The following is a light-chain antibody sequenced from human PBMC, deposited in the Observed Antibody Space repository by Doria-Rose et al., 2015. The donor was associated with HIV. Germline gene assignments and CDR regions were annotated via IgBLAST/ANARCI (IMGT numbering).Light chain of an antibody. CDR2: VEN. CDR1: SLRSYA. J-gene: IGLJ3*02. CDR3: NSRDTSDNQV. V-gene: IGLV3-19*01. Sequence: SSELTQDPAVSVALGQTVRITCQGDSLRSYAESWYMQKPGQAPVLVLYVENYRPSGIPDRFSGTSSGSTASLTITGAQAEDEADYYCNSRDTSDNQVVGGGT.